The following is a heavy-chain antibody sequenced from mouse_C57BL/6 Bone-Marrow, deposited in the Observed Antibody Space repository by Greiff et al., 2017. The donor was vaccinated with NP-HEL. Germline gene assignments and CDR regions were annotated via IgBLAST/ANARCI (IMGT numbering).Heavy chain of an antibody. Sequence: EVQVVESEGGLVQPGSSMKLSCTASGFTFSDYYMAWVRQVPEKGLEWVANINYDGSSTYYLDSLKSRFIFSRDNAKNILYLQMSSLRSEDTATYYCARGQNYDDPYLYWYFDVWGTGTTVTVSS. D-gene: IGHD2-4*01. J-gene: IGHJ1*03. CDR1: GFTFSDYY. CDR3: ARGQNYDDPYLYWYFDV. CDR2: INYDGSST. V-gene: IGHV5-16*01.